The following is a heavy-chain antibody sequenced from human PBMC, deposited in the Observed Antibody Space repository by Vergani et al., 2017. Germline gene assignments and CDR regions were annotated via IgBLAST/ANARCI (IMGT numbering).Heavy chain of an antibody. V-gene: IGHV3-33*06. CDR1: GFPFSNYG. Sequence: QVQLVESGGGVVQPGTSMRLSCAASGFPFSNYGMHWVRQAPGKGLEWLAVIWYDGTTKYNVESVKGRFSISRDNMKNTLYLQMNSLRAEDTAVYHCAKDLSIRYKHDLFENWGQGTRVTVSS. CDR2: IWYDGTTK. CDR3: AKDLSIRYKHDLFEN. J-gene: IGHJ4*02. D-gene: IGHD3-3*02.